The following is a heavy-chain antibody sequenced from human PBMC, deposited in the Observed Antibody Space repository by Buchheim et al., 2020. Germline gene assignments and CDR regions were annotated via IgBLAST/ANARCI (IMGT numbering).Heavy chain of an antibody. Sequence: QVQLVQSGAEVKKPGASVKVSCKASGYTFTSYAMHWVRQAPGQRLEWMGWTNAGNGNTKYSQKFQGRVTITRDTSASTAYMELSSLRSEDTAVYYCARVYSSGWYSGDWFDPWGQGTL. CDR1: GYTFTSYA. J-gene: IGHJ5*02. CDR3: ARVYSSGWYSGDWFDP. V-gene: IGHV1-3*01. D-gene: IGHD6-19*01. CDR2: TNAGNGNT.